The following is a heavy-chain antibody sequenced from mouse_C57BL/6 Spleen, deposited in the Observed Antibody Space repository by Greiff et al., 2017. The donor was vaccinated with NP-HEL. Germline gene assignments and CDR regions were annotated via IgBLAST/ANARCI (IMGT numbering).Heavy chain of an antibody. V-gene: IGHV1-69*01. Sequence: VQLQQPGAELVMPGASVKLSCKASGYTFTSYWMHWVKQRTGQGLEWIGEIDPSDSYTNYNQKFKGKSTLTADKSSSTAYMQLSSLTSEDSAVYYRARGGYGNYVYMGDWGQGTSVTAAS. CDR3: ARGGYGNYVYMGD. CDR1: GYTFTSYW. J-gene: IGHJ4*01. D-gene: IGHD2-10*02. CDR2: IDPSDSYT.